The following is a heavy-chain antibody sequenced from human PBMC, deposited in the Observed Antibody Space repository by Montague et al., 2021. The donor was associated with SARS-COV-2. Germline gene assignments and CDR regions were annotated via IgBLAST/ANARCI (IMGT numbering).Heavy chain of an antibody. CDR1: GGSISSSSYY. CDR3: ARQPTRGITIFGVVTDYGMDF. V-gene: IGHV4-39*01. D-gene: IGHD3-3*01. Sequence: SETLSLTCTVSGGSISSSSYYWGWIRQPPGKGLEWIGYIYYSGSTXYNPSLKSRVTISVDTSKNQFSLKLSSVTAADTAVYYCARQPTRGITIFGVVTDYGMDFWGQGTTVTVSS. CDR2: IYYSGST. J-gene: IGHJ6*02.